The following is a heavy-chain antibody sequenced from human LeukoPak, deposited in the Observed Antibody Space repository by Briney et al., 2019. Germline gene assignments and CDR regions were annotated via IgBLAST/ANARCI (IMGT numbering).Heavy chain of an antibody. J-gene: IGHJ3*02. V-gene: IGHV3-23*01. D-gene: IGHD5-24*01. CDR2: ITGSGAST. Sequence: GGSLRHSCAGCGCTSSSYAMNWVGQGPGKGLEWVSAITGSGASTYYADSVKGRFTIFRDNSKKTLYLQMNSLRAEDTDIYYCEKGSQSWHQLSPPDAFYICGQGTMVTVSS. CDR3: EKGSQSWHQLSPPDAFYI. CDR1: GCTSSSYA.